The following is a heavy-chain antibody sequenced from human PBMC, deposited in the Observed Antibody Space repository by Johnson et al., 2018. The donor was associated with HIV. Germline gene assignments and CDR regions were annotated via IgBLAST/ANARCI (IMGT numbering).Heavy chain of an antibody. Sequence: VQLVESGGGLVKPGGSLRLSCAASGFTFTYYDMHSVRQPIGEGLEWVSGIGTAGDTNYPGSVKGRFTVSRDNSKNKLYLQMGSLRAEDTAVYYCASRGVFRWNAFDIWGQGTMVTVSS. D-gene: IGHD3-3*01. CDR2: IGTAGDT. CDR3: ASRGVFRWNAFDI. V-gene: IGHV3-13*01. J-gene: IGHJ3*02. CDR1: GFTFTYYD.